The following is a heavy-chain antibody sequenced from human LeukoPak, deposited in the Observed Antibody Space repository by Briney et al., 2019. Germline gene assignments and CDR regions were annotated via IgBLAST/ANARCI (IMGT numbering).Heavy chain of an antibody. D-gene: IGHD3-22*01. CDR2: INAYNGNT. J-gene: IGHJ4*02. CDR1: GYTFTSYG. V-gene: IGHV1-18*01. CDR3: AREPSYYDSSGSRFDY. Sequence: ASVKVSCKASGYTFTSYGISWVRQAPGQGLEWMGWINAYNGNTNYAQKLQGRVTMTTDTSTSTAYMELRSLRPDDTAVYYCAREPSYYDSSGSRFDYWGQGTLVTVSS.